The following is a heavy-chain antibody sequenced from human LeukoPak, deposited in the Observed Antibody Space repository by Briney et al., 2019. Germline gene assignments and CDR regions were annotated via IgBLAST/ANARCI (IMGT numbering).Heavy chain of an antibody. CDR3: ARDRTAMATIPYHFDY. D-gene: IGHD5-24*01. J-gene: IGHJ4*02. CDR1: GGTFSSYT. Sequence: ASVKVSCKASGGTFSSYTISWVRQAPGQGLEWMGRIIPILGIANYAQKFQGRVTITADKSTSTAYMELSSLRSEDTAVYYCARDRTAMATIPYHFDYWGQGTLVTVSS. V-gene: IGHV1-69*04. CDR2: IIPILGIA.